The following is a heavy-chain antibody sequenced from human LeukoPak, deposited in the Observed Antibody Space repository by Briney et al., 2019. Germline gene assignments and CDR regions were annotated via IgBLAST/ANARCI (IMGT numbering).Heavy chain of an antibody. V-gene: IGHV5-51*01. J-gene: IGHJ3*02. CDR3: ARDVADSNDAFDI. CDR1: GYSFTSYW. D-gene: IGHD2-15*01. CDR2: IYPGDSDT. Sequence: GESLKISCKGSGYSFTSYWIGWVRQMPGKGLEWMGIIYPGDSDTRYSPSFQGQVTISADKSISTAYMDLSRLRSNDTAVYYCARDVADSNDAFDIWGQGTMVTVSS.